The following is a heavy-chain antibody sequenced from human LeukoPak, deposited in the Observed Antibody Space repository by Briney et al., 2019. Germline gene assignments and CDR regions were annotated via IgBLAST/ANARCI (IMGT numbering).Heavy chain of an antibody. J-gene: IGHJ6*03. CDR3: ATDSYYGSGSYDYYYYMDV. CDR2: MNPNSGNT. V-gene: IGHV1-8*01. CDR1: GYTFTSYD. D-gene: IGHD3-10*01. Sequence: ASVKVSCKASGYTFTSYDINWVRQATGQGLEWMGWMNPNSGNTGYAQKFQGRVTMTEDTSTDTAYMELSSLRSEDTAVYYCATDSYYGSGSYDYYYYMDVWGKGTTVTVSS.